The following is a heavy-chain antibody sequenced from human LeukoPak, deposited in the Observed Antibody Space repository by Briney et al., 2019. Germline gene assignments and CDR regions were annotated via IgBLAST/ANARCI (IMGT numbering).Heavy chain of an antibody. Sequence: PSETLSLTCTVSGGSISSYYWSWIRQPPGKGLEWIGYRYYIGSTNYNPSLKSRVTMSVDTSKNQFSLRLSSVTAADTAVYYCARNITSVIPAGYFDYWGQGTLVTVSS. J-gene: IGHJ4*02. D-gene: IGHD2-2*01. V-gene: IGHV4-59*08. CDR3: ARNITSVIPAGYFDY. CDR2: RYYIGST. CDR1: GGSISSYY.